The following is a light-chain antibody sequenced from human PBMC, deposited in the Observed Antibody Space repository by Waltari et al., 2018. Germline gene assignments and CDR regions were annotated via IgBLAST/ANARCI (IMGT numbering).Light chain of an antibody. V-gene: IGKV2-28*01. Sequence: EIVMTQSPLSLSVTPGEPASISCRSSQSLRHLNGYNYLDWYLQKPGQSPKLLLYLGSSRASGVPGRFTGSGSGTDFTLLISRVEADDVGVYYCMQARQTPFTFGQGTKVDIK. CDR2: LGS. J-gene: IGKJ3*01. CDR1: QSLRHLNGYNY. CDR3: MQARQTPFT.